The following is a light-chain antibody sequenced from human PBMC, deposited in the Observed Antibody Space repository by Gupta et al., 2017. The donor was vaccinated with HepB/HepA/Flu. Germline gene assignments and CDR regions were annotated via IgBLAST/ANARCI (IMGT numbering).Light chain of an antibody. CDR1: QDISNY. CDR3: QQYYTLPLT. CDR2: DAS. J-gene: IGKJ4*01. V-gene: IGKV1-33*01. Sequence: DIQMTQSPSSLSASVGDRVTITCQASQDISNYLNWYQQKPGKAPKLLIYDASNLETGVPSRFSGSGSGTDFTFTISSLQPEDIATYYCQQYYTLPLTFGAGTKVEIK.